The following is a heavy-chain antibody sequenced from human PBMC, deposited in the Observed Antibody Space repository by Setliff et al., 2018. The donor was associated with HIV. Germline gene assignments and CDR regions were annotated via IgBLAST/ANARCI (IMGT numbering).Heavy chain of an antibody. CDR3: ARVKGCTSTSCYNYYYVDV. V-gene: IGHV4-61*09. D-gene: IGHD2-2*02. CDR1: GGSISSGSYY. CDR2: IHTSGST. Sequence: SETLSLTCTVSGGSISSGSYYCSWIRQPAGKGLEWIGDIHTSGSTNYNPSLKSRASISVDTSNNQFSLQLSSVTAADTAVYYCARVKGCTSTSCYNYYYVDVWGKGTTVTVS. J-gene: IGHJ6*03.